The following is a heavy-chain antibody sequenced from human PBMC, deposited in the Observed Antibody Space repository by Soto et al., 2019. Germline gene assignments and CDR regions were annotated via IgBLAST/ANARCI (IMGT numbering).Heavy chain of an antibody. CDR3: ARDYFDY. CDR2: ISIGGGTI. Sequence: GGSLRLSCAASGLTFRSYEMNWVRQAPGKGLEWVSYISIGGGTIYYADSVRGRFTISRDNAKNSLYLQMNSLRSEDTALYYCARDYFDYWGQGTLVTVSA. J-gene: IGHJ4*02. CDR1: GLTFRSYE. V-gene: IGHV3-48*03.